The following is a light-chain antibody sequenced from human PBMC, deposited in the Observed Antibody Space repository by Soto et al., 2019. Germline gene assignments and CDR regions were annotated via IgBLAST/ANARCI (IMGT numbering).Light chain of an antibody. CDR1: SSDIVYSF. J-gene: IGLJ2*01. CDR3: SSYTSSTSLV. V-gene: IGLV2-14*03. Sequence: QLVLTQPASVSGSPGQSITISCTGSSSDIVYSFVSWYQQHPGKAPKLIIYGVINRPSGVSNRFSGSKSDNTASLTISGLQAEDEADYYCSSYTSSTSLVFGGGTKLTVL. CDR2: GVI.